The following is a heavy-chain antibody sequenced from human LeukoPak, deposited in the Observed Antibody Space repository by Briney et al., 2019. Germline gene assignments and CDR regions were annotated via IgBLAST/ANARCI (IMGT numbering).Heavy chain of an antibody. CDR3: ARGRLHRY. D-gene: IGHD4-11*01. Sequence: PSETLSLTCAGYGGSFSGYYWSWLRQPPGRGLEWIGEINHSGSTNYNPSLKSRVTISVDTSKDQFSLKLSSVTAADTAVYYWARGRLHRYWGQGTLVTVSS. V-gene: IGHV4-34*01. CDR2: INHSGST. J-gene: IGHJ4*02. CDR1: GGSFSGYY.